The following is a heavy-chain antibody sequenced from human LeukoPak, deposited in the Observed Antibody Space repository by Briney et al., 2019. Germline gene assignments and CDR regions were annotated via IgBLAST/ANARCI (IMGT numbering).Heavy chain of an antibody. CDR2: IYTSGST. CDR3: ARASYSYDINGWVPFDY. V-gene: IGHV4-4*07. Sequence: SETLSLTCTVSGGSISSYYWNWIRQPAGKGLDWIGRIYTSGSTNYNPSLKSRVTISGDTSKNQFSLRLSSVTAADTAVYYCARASYSYDINGWVPFDYWGQGTLVTVSS. J-gene: IGHJ4*02. D-gene: IGHD3-22*01. CDR1: GGSISSYY.